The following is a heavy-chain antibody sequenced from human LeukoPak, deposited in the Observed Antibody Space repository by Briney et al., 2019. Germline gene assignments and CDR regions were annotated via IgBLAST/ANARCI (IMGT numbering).Heavy chain of an antibody. CDR1: GFTFSTYA. J-gene: IGHJ2*01. D-gene: IGHD4-17*01. CDR2: IKQDGNEK. CDR3: AREPDYGDHWYFDF. V-gene: IGHV3-7*03. Sequence: GGSLRLSCAASGFTFSTYAMNWVRQAPGKGLEWVANIKQDGNEKYYVDSVKGRFTISRDNAKNSLYLQMNSLRAEDTAVYYCAREPDYGDHWYFDFWGRGTLVSVSS.